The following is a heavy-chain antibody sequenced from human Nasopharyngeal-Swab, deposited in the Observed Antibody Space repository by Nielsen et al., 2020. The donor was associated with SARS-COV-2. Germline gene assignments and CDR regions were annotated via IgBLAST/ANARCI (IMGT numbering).Heavy chain of an antibody. CDR1: GGSISSSSYY. CDR2: IYYSGST. V-gene: IGHV4-39*01. CDR3: ARTGTNSIGYYYYMDV. D-gene: IGHD3-10*01. Sequence: SETLSLTCTVSGGSISSSSYYWGWIRQPPGKGLEWIGSIYYSGSTYYNPSLKSRVTISVDTSKNQFSLKLSSVTAADTAVYYCARTGTNSIGYYYYMDVWGKGTTVTVS. J-gene: IGHJ6*03.